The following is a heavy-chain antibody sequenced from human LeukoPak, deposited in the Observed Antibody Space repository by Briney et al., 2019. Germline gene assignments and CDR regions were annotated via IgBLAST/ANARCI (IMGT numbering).Heavy chain of an antibody. CDR3: ARGHGDYLYYFDY. Sequence: SVKVSCKASGGSFSSYPISWVRQAPGQGREWMGRIMPIFGIANYAQKLWGRVTITTDESTSTAYMELSSLRSAETAAYYCARGHGDYLYYFDYWGQGTLVTVSS. J-gene: IGHJ4*02. V-gene: IGHV1-69*05. CDR2: IMPIFGIA. CDR1: GGSFSSYP. D-gene: IGHD4-17*01.